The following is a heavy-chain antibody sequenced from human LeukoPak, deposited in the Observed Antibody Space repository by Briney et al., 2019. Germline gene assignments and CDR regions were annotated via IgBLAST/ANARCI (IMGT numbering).Heavy chain of an antibody. Sequence: PGGSLRLSCAASGFTVSSNYMSWVRQAPGKGLEWVSSISSSSIYIYYADSLKGRFTISRDNAKNSLYLQMNSLRAEDTAVYYCARGRDGYNLVDAFDIWGQGIMVTVSS. CDR2: ISSSSIYI. D-gene: IGHD5-24*01. CDR3: ARGRDGYNLVDAFDI. CDR1: GFTVSSNY. V-gene: IGHV3-21*01. J-gene: IGHJ3*02.